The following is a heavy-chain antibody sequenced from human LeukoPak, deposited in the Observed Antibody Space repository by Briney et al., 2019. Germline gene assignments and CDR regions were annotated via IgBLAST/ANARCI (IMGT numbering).Heavy chain of an antibody. CDR2: IYSSGST. CDR1: GGSISNYY. CDR3: ARMACSGGSCYHFDY. J-gene: IGHJ4*02. D-gene: IGHD2-15*01. Sequence: SETLSLTCSVSGGSISNYYWSWIRQPAGKGLECIGRIYSSGSTDYNPSLKSRVTMSVDTSKNQFSLKLSSVTAADSAVYYCARMACSGGSCYHFDYWGQGTLVTVSS. V-gene: IGHV4-4*07.